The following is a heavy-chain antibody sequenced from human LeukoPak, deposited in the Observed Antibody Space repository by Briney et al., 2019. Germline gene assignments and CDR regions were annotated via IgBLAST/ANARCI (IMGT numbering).Heavy chain of an antibody. CDR2: ISSSSSTI. CDR1: GFTFSSYE. V-gene: IGHV3-48*01. J-gene: IGHJ4*02. D-gene: IGHD1-1*01. Sequence: HSGGSPRLSCAASGFTFSSYEMNWVRQAPGKGLEWVSYISSSSSTIYYADSVKGRFTISRDNAKNSLYLQMNSLRAEDTALYYCVRPRSPASNDGGYWGQGTLVTVSS. CDR3: VRPRSPASNDGGY.